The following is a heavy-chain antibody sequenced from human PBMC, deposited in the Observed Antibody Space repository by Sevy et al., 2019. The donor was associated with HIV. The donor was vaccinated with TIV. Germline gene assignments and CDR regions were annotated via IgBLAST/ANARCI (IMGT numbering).Heavy chain of an antibody. V-gene: IGHV3-74*01. CDR1: GFTFSRYW. J-gene: IGHJ4*02. D-gene: IGHD3-22*01. Sequence: GGSLRLSCTASGFTFSRYWMHWVRQAPGKGLVWVSRINSDGSSTSYADSVKGRFTISRGNAKNTLYLQMNSLRAEDTAVYYCARYYYDSSGIDYWGQGTLVTVSS. CDR3: ARYYYDSSGIDY. CDR2: INSDGSST.